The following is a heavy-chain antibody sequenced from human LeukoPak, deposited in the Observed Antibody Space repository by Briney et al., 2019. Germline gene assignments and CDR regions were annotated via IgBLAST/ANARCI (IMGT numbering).Heavy chain of an antibody. CDR2: ISWNSGSI. Sequence: GGSLGLSCAASGFTFDDYAMHWVRQAPGKGLEWVSGISWNSGSIGYADSVKGRFTISRDNAKNSLYLQMNSLRAEDMALYYCAKGFGPGTYSSSPYDYWGQGTLVTVSS. CDR1: GFTFDDYA. J-gene: IGHJ4*02. V-gene: IGHV3-9*03. CDR3: AKGFGPGTYSSSPYDY. D-gene: IGHD6-6*01.